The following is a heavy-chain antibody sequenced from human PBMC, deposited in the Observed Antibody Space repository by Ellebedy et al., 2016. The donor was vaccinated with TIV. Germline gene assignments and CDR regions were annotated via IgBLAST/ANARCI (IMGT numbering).Heavy chain of an antibody. CDR1: GGSISSYY. Sequence: MPSETLSLTCTVSGGSISSYYWSWIRQPPGKGLEWIGYISYSGSTNYNPSLKSRVTISVDRSKNQFSLKLSSVTAADTAVYYCARADVYYFDYWGQGTLVTVSS. CDR2: ISYSGST. CDR3: ARADVYYFDY. V-gene: IGHV4-59*12. J-gene: IGHJ4*02.